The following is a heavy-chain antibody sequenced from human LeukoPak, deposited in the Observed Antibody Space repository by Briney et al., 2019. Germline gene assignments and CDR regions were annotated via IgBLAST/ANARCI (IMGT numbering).Heavy chain of an antibody. Sequence: SVKVSCKSSGFAFTSYGFSWVRQAPGQGLEWMGGIIPIFGTANYAQKFQGRVTITADESTGTAYMELSSLRSEDTAVYYCARESTRADYYDSSGRLDYWGQGTLVTVSS. V-gene: IGHV1-69*13. CDR2: IIPIFGTA. J-gene: IGHJ4*02. CDR3: ARESTRADYYDSSGRLDY. D-gene: IGHD3-22*01. CDR1: GFAFTSYG.